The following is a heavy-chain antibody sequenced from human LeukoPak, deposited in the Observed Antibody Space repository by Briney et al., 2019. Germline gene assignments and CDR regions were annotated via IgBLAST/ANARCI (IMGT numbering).Heavy chain of an antibody. J-gene: IGHJ5*02. Sequence: ASVKVSCKTSGYTFTSYGITWVRRAPGQELEWMGWITTYNGNTYYAQKLQGRVTMTADTSTSTAYMELRSLRSDDTAVYYCARLSPPIASFCSGGTCYSGGFDPWGQGTLVTVSS. D-gene: IGHD2-15*01. CDR2: ITTYNGNT. CDR3: ARLSPPIASFCSGGTCYSGGFDP. CDR1: GYTFTSYG. V-gene: IGHV1-18*01.